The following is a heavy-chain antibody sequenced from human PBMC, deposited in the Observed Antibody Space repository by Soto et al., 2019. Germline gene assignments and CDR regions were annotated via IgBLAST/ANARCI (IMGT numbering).Heavy chain of an antibody. Sequence: GGSLRLSCAASGFTFSSYWMSWVRQAPGKGLEWVANIKQDGSEKYYVDSVKGRFTISRDNAKNSLYLQMNSLRAEDTAVYYCARGRGGYDHYYYGMDVWGQGTTVTVSS. CDR2: IKQDGSEK. J-gene: IGHJ6*02. V-gene: IGHV3-7*05. CDR3: ARGRGGYDHYYYGMDV. CDR1: GFTFSSYW. D-gene: IGHD5-12*01.